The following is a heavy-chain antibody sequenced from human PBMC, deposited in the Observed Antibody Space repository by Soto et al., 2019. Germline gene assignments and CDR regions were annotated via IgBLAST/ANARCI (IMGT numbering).Heavy chain of an antibody. D-gene: IGHD6-19*01. V-gene: IGHV3-23*01. CDR3: AKYGRWLVHFYYCGMDV. CDR2: ISGSGGST. J-gene: IGHJ6*02. CDR1: GFTFSSYA. Sequence: EVQLLESGGGLVQPGGSLRLSCAASGFTFSSYAMSWVRQAPGKGLEWVSAISGSGGSTYYADSVKGRFTISRDNSKNTLYQQMNSLRAEDTAVYYCAKYGRWLVHFYYCGMDVWGQGTTVTVSS.